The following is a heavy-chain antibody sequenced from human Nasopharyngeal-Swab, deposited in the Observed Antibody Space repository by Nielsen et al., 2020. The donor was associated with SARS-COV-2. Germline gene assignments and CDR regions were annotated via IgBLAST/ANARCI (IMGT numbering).Heavy chain of an antibody. CDR2: IYSGGSST. V-gene: IGHV3-23*03. CDR3: ANLYSSGWADAFDI. CDR1: GFTFSSYA. Sequence: GGSLRLSYAASGFTFSSYAMSWVRQAPGKGLEWVSVIYSGGSSTYYADSVKGRFTISRDNSKNTLYLQMNSLRAEDTAVYYCANLYSSGWADAFDIWGQGTMVTVSS. J-gene: IGHJ3*02. D-gene: IGHD6-19*01.